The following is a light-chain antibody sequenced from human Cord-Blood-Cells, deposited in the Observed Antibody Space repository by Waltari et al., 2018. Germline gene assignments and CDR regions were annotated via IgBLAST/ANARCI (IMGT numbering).Light chain of an antibody. J-gene: IGKJ4*01. CDR3: QQSYSTPRT. Sequence: DIHLTQSPSSLPASVGDRVTITCRASQSMSIYLNWYQQKPGKAPKLLIYAASSLQSGVPSRFSGSGSGTDFTLTISSLQPEDFATYYCQQSYSTPRTFGGGTKVEIK. CDR2: AAS. V-gene: IGKV1-39*01. CDR1: QSMSIY.